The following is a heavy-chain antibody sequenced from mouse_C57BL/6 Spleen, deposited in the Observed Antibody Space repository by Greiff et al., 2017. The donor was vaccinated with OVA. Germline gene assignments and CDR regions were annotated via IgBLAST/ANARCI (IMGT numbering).Heavy chain of an antibody. CDR3: ARSGYYSNHYYAMDY. D-gene: IGHD2-5*01. V-gene: IGHV1-80*01. J-gene: IGHJ4*01. CDR1: GYAFSSYW. CDR2: IYPGDGDT. Sequence: QVQLQQSGAELVKPGASVKISCKASGYAFSSYWMNWVKQRPGKGLEWIGQIYPGDGDTNYNGKFKGKATLTADKSSSTAYMQLSSLTSEDSAVYFCARSGYYSNHYYAMDYWGQGTSVTVSS.